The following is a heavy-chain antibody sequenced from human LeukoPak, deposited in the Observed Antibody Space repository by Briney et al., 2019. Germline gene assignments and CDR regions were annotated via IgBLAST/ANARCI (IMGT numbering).Heavy chain of an antibody. CDR2: INPGGSAK. CDR1: GFTFRTYW. V-gene: IGHV3-7*01. D-gene: IGHD2-8*01. J-gene: IGHJ4*02. CDR3: ARWGLSCTIDY. Sequence: PGGSLRLSCAASGFTFRTYWMAWVRQAPGKGLEWVANINPGGSAKYYVDSVKGRFTISRDDAKTSLYLQMDSLRAEDTAVYSCARWGLSCTIDYWGQGTLVTVSS.